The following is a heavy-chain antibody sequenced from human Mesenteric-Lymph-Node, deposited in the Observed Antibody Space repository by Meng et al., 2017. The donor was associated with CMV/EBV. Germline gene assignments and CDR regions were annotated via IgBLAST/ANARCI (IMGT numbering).Heavy chain of an antibody. V-gene: IGHV3-30-3*01. CDR3: ARGRLGSLESSGYYY. CDR1: GFTFSDYP. J-gene: IGHJ4*02. D-gene: IGHD3-22*01. Sequence: GESLKISCAASGFTFSDYPMHWVRQAPGKGLEWVAVISQDGTNKYYADSVKGRFIISRDNSKNTVYLQMNRLRVEDTAVYYCARGRLGSLESSGYYYLGQGTLVTVSS. CDR2: ISQDGTNK.